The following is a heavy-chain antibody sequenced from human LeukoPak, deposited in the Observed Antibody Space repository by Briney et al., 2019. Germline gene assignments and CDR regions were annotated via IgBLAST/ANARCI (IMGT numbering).Heavy chain of an antibody. CDR3: AKVIRGGYGMDV. D-gene: IGHD3-10*01. V-gene: IGHV3-48*02. CDR1: GFTFSSFG. J-gene: IGHJ6*02. CDR2: ISDSSSIT. Sequence: GGSLRLSCAASGFTFSSFGMNWVRQAPGKGLEWVSYISDSSSITYYADFVKGRFTISRDNAKNSLSLQLNSLRDEDTAVYFCAKVIRGGYGMDVWGQGTTVTVSS.